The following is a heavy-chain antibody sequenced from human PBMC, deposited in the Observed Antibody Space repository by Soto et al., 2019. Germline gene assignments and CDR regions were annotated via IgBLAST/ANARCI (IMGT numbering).Heavy chain of an antibody. CDR1: GFTSSYC. V-gene: IGHV3-74*01. CDR3: ARGPHGYNYGDS. D-gene: IGHD5-18*01. J-gene: IGHJ5*01. CDR2: INSDGTST. Sequence: EVQLVESGGGLVQPGGSLRLSCAAFGFTSSYCHWVRQPPGKGLVWVSRINSDGTSTSYADSVKGRFTISRDNAKNTLYLQMDSLRAEDTAVYYCARGPHGYNYGDSWGQGTLVTVSS.